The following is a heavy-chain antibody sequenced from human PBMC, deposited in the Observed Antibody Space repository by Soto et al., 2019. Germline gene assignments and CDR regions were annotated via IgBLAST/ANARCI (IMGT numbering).Heavy chain of an antibody. CDR2: IYPGDSDT. V-gene: IGHV5-51*01. D-gene: IGHD6-13*01. Sequence: GESLKISCKGSGYSFTSYWIGWVRQMPGKGLEWMGIIYPGDSDTRYSPSFQGLVTISADKSISTAYLQWSSLTASDTAIYYCARTAAAGKYYYGVDVWGQGTTVTVSS. J-gene: IGHJ6*02. CDR1: GYSFTSYW. CDR3: ARTAAAGKYYYGVDV.